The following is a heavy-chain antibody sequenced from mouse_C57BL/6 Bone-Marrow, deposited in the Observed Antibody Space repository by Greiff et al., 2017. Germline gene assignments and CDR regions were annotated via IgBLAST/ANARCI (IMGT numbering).Heavy chain of an antibody. Sequence: VQLQQSGAELVRPGASVKLSCTASGFNIKDDYMHWVKQRPEQGLEWIGWIDPENGDTEYASKFQGKATITADTSSNTAYLQLSSRTSEDTAVYYCTTWGNYRFAYWGQGTLVTVSA. V-gene: IGHV14-4*01. CDR2: IDPENGDT. CDR3: TTWGNYRFAY. D-gene: IGHD2-1*01. CDR1: GFNIKDDY. J-gene: IGHJ3*01.